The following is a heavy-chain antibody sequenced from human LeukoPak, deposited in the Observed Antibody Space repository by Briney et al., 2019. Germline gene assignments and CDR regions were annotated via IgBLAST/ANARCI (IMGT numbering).Heavy chain of an antibody. D-gene: IGHD2-2*01. Sequence: ASVKVSCKASGYTFTSYAMHWVRQAPGQRPEWMGWINAGNGNTKYSQKFQGRVTITRDTSASTAYMELSSLRSEDTAVYYCARSVYCSSTSCYASFDYWGQGTLVTVSS. CDR1: GYTFTSYA. CDR2: INAGNGNT. J-gene: IGHJ4*02. V-gene: IGHV1-3*01. CDR3: ARSVYCSSTSCYASFDY.